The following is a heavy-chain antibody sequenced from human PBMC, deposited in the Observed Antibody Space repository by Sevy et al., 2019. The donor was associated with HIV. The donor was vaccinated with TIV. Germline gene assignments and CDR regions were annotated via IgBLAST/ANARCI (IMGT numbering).Heavy chain of an antibody. V-gene: IGHV3-23*01. CDR2: LSFGCGKI. Sequence: GGSLRLSCAASGFDFSIYSMSWVRQAPGKGLEWVSTLSFGCGKINYADSVKGRFTISRDNSESSVYLQMNNMRVEDTAVYYCVREGCTKPHDYWGQGTLVTVSS. J-gene: IGHJ4*02. CDR3: VREGCTKPHDY. D-gene: IGHD2-8*01. CDR1: GFDFSIYS.